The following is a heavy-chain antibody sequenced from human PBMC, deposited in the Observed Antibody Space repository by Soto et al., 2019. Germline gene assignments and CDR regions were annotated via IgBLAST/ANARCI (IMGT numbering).Heavy chain of an antibody. D-gene: IGHD2-2*01. Sequence: GGSLRLSCAASGFTFSSYAMHWVRQAPGKGLEWVAVISYDGSNKYYADSVKGRFTISRDNSKNTLYLQMNSLRAEDTAVYYCAREFVLVPAVRNGMDVWGQGTTVTVS. J-gene: IGHJ6*02. CDR1: GFTFSSYA. CDR2: ISYDGSNK. V-gene: IGHV3-30-3*01. CDR3: AREFVLVPAVRNGMDV.